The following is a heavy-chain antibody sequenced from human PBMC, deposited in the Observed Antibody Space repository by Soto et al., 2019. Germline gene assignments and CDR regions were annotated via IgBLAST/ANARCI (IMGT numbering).Heavy chain of an antibody. D-gene: IGHD2-2*01. CDR1: GGTFSSYT. J-gene: IGHJ4*02. CDR2: IIPILGIA. V-gene: IGHV1-69*02. Sequence: QVQLVQSGAEVKKPGSSVKVSCKASGGTFSSYTISWVRQAPGQGLEWMGRIIPILGIANYAQKFQGRVTXTXXKSTSTAYMELSSLRSEDTAVYYCARSRDYASFAYWGQGTLVTVSS. CDR3: ARSRDYASFAY.